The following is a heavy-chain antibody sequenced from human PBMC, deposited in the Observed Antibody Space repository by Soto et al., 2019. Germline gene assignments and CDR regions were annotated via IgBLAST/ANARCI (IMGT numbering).Heavy chain of an antibody. J-gene: IGHJ4*02. D-gene: IGHD3-3*01. CDR1: GFIFSDLY. Sequence: QVQLLESGGGFVKPGGSLILSCAASGFIFSDLYMTWIRQAPGKGLEWVSYISGGGETIHYADSVRGRFTVSRDNARRSLYLQMNSLRAEDTAVYYCASDPYYYTSAYWGQGTLVTVSS. CDR2: ISGGGETI. CDR3: ASDPYYYTSAY. V-gene: IGHV3-11*01.